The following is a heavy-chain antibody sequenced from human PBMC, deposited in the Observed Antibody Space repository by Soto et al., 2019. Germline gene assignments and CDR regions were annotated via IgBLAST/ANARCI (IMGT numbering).Heavy chain of an antibody. CDR3: AREQVIVATSEDYYYYMDV. J-gene: IGHJ6*03. V-gene: IGHV3-21*01. CDR1: GFTFSSYS. Sequence: GGSLRLSCAASGFTFSSYSMNWVRQAPGKGLEWVSSISSSSSYIYYADSVKGRFTISRDNAKNSLYLQMNSLRAEDTAVYYCAREQVIVATSEDYYYYMDVWGKGTTVTVSS. D-gene: IGHD5-12*01. CDR2: ISSSSSYI.